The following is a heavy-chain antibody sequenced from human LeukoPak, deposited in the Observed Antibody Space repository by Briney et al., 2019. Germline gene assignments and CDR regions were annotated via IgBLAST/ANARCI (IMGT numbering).Heavy chain of an antibody. CDR3: ASSLGYCRSTSCYGPTEFDP. CDR2: IYTSGST. Sequence: SETLSLTCTVSGGSISSGSYYWSWIRQPAGKGLEWIGRIYTSGSTNYNPSLKSRVAISVDTSKNQFSLKLSSVTAADTAVYYCASSLGYCRSTSCYGPTEFDPWGQGTLVTVSS. V-gene: IGHV4-61*02. D-gene: IGHD2-2*01. CDR1: GGSISSGSYY. J-gene: IGHJ5*02.